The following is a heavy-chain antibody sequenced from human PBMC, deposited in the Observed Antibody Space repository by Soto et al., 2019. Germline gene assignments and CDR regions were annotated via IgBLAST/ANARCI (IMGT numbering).Heavy chain of an antibody. CDR1: GGSFSVYY. CDR3: ARVRDWFDP. D-gene: IGHD3-3*01. V-gene: IGHV4-34*01. Sequence: ASETLSLTCAVYGGSFSVYYWNWIRQPPGKGLEWIGEIDYSGYTNYNPSLKSRVTISVDTSKNQFSLRLTSVTAADTAVYYCARVRDWFDPWGQRTLVTVSS. CDR2: IDYSGYT. J-gene: IGHJ5*02.